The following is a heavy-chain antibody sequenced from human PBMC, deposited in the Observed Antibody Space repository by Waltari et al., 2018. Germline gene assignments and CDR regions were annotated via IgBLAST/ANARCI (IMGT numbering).Heavy chain of an antibody. J-gene: IGHJ4*02. D-gene: IGHD3-3*01. V-gene: IGHV3-30*04. CDR2: VSLEGSIK. CDR3: ARKATVFGVGGYLDY. Sequence: QVQLVDSGGGVVQPGKSLSLSCAASGFPFSSYPLHWVRQAPGKGLGWVAVVSLEGSIKYYAKLVKGRFTISRDNSNNTLNLQMNSLTPEDTAVYYCARKATVFGVGGYLDYWGQGALVIVSS. CDR1: GFPFSSYP.